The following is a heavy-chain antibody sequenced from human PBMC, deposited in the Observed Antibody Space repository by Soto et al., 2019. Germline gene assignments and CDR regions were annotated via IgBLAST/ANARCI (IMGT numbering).Heavy chain of an antibody. CDR3: ARDQGIAAAGPYYYYGMDV. CDR2: INPSGGST. CDR1: GYTFTSYY. D-gene: IGHD6-13*01. J-gene: IGHJ6*02. Sequence: ASVKVSCKASGYTFTSYYMHWVRQAPGQGLEWMGIINPSGGSTSYAQKFQGRVTMTRDTSTSTVYMELSSLRSEDTAVYYCARDQGIAAAGPYYYYGMDVWGQGTTVTVSS. V-gene: IGHV1-46*01.